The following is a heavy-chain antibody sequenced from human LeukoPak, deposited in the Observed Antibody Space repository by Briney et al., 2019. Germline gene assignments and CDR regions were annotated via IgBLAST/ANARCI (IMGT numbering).Heavy chain of an antibody. CDR3: ARPYYYDSRIDP. V-gene: IGHV4-30-4*01. D-gene: IGHD3-22*01. CDR1: GVSTSSGDYY. CDR2: MYYSGSN. J-gene: IGHJ5*02. Sequence: SSQTLSLTCTVSGVSTSSGDYYWSWIRQPPGEGLEWIGYMYYSGSNYYNPSLKSRLTISLDTSKNQFSLKLSSVTAADTAVYYCARPYYYDSRIDPWGQGTLVTVSS.